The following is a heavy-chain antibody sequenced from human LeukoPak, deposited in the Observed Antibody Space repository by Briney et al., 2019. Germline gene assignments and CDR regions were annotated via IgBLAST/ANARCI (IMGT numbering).Heavy chain of an antibody. CDR1: GGSISSYY. J-gene: IGHJ4*02. Sequence: SETLSLTCTVPGGSISSYYWSWIRQPPGKGLEWIGYIYYSGSTNYNPSLKSRVTISLDTSKNQFSLKLSSVTTADTAVYYCARVGSWYYFDYWGQGTLVTVSS. V-gene: IGHV4-59*01. CDR3: ARVGSWYYFDY. CDR2: IYYSGST. D-gene: IGHD6-13*01.